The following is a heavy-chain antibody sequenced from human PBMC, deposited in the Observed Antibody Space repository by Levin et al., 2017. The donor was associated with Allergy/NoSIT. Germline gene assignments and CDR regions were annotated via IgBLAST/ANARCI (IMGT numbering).Heavy chain of an antibody. V-gene: IGHV4-61*02. CDR3: ARDLGGFSGYKPYCYMDG. Sequence: PSETLSLTCSVSGDSISRGFYYWSWIRQPAGEGLEWIGRIYVTGSTTYSPSLKSRVTISLDRSKDQVSLKINSVTAADTAVYYCARDLGGFSGYKPYCYMDGWGKGTTVTVSS. CDR2: IYVTGST. J-gene: IGHJ6*03. D-gene: IGHD5-12*01. CDR1: GDSISRGFYY.